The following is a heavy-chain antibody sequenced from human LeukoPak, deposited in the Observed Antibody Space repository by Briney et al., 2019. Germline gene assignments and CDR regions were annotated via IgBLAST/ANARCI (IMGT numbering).Heavy chain of an antibody. CDR2: IWYDGSNK. V-gene: IGHV3-33*01. D-gene: IGHD4-17*01. CDR1: GFTFSSYG. Sequence: GGSLRLSCAASGFTFSSYGMHWVRQAPGKGLEWVALIWYDGSNKYYAESVKGRFTISRDNSKNTLYLQMNSLRAEDTAVYYCARSPTVTTLNWFDPWGQGTLVTVSS. J-gene: IGHJ5*02. CDR3: ARSPTVTTLNWFDP.